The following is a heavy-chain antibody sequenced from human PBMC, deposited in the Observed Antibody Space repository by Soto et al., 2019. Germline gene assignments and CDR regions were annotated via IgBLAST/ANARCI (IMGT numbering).Heavy chain of an antibody. J-gene: IGHJ4*02. Sequence: PGGSLRLSCAASGFTFSNYSINWVRQAPGKGLEWVSSINSNSSYINYADSVKGRFTISRDNAKNSLYLQMNSLRAEDTVVYYCARDVYSSSRYFDYWGQGTLVTVSS. D-gene: IGHD6-6*01. V-gene: IGHV3-21*06. CDR1: GFTFSNYS. CDR3: ARDVYSSSRYFDY. CDR2: INSNSSYI.